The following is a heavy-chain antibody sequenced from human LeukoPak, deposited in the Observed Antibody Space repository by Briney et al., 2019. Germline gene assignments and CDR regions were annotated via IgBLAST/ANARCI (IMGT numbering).Heavy chain of an antibody. CDR2: IFDTGNT. CDR3: ARTNAFDI. Sequence: SETLSLTCTVSGGSFSGFFWSWIRQPPGKGLEWIGYIFDTGNTSYNPSLKGRVSISLDTSKNQFFLKLGSVTAADTAVYYCARTNAFDIRGQGTLVTVAS. CDR1: GGSFSGFF. J-gene: IGHJ3*02. V-gene: IGHV4-59*01.